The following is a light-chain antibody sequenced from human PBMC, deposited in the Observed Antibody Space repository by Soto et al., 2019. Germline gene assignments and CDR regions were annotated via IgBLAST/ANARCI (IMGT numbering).Light chain of an antibody. CDR2: GAS. Sequence: EIVLTQSPCTLSFSPGERATLSCRASQSVSSSYLAWYQQKPGQAPMLLIYGASSRATGIPDRFSGSGSGTHFTLTVSRLEPEDVAVYYCPQYGSSPWTFGQGTKV. CDR3: PQYGSSPWT. J-gene: IGKJ1*01. CDR1: QSVSSSY. V-gene: IGKV3-20*01.